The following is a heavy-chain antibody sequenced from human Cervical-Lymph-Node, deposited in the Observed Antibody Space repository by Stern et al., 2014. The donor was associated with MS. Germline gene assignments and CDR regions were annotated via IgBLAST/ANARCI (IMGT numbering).Heavy chain of an antibody. V-gene: IGHV3-13*01. J-gene: IGHJ3*02. CDR2: IGTAGGT. CDR1: GFTFSSYD. Sequence: VQLVESGGGLVQPGGSLRLSCAASGFTFSSYDMHWVRQATGKGLEWVSVIGTAGGTYYTGSVKGRFTLSRDNAKNSFDLPMTRLRAGDTAEYYCARARQQLGAFDIWGQGTMVTVSS. D-gene: IGHD6-13*01. CDR3: ARARQQLGAFDI.